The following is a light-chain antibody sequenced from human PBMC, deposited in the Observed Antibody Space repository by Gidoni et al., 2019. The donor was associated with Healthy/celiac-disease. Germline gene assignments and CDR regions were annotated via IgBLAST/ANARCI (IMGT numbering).Light chain of an antibody. CDR1: PRISSY. CDR2: AAS. Sequence: DIQMPKSPSSLSASVGDRVTITCRASPRISSYLNWYQQKPEKAPKLLIYAASSLQSGVPSRFSGSGSGTDFTLTISRLQPEDFATYYCQQSYSTPLTFGGGTKVEIK. V-gene: IGKV1-39*01. J-gene: IGKJ4*01. CDR3: QQSYSTPLT.